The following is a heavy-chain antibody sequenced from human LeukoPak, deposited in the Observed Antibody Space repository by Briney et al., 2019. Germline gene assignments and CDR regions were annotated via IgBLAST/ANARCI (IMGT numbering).Heavy chain of an antibody. V-gene: IGHV1-46*01. D-gene: IGHD3-16*01. Sequence: ASAKVSCKASGYTFTSYYMHWVRQAPGQGLECMGMIKPSGGGTSYAPEFQGRVTMTRDTSTSTVFMGLSSLRSEDTAIYYCARTLWDQPDDGFDIWSQGTTVTVSS. CDR1: GYTFTSYY. CDR3: ARTLWDQPDDGFDI. CDR2: IKPSGGGT. J-gene: IGHJ3*02.